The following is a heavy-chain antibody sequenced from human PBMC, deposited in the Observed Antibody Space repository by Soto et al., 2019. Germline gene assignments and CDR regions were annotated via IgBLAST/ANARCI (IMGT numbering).Heavy chain of an antibody. CDR3: AKGGAIVAAGTRVYLYNAMDV. D-gene: IGHD1-26*01. CDR1: GYTFTNYG. CDR2: ISAHTGNT. J-gene: IGHJ6*02. V-gene: IGHV1-18*01. Sequence: ASVKVSCKTSGYTFTNYGISWVRQAPGQGLEWMGWISAHTGNTNYAQKFQGRVTMTTDTSTSTAYMELRGLTSDDTAEYYCAKGGAIVAAGTRVYLYNAMDVWGQGTTVTVSS.